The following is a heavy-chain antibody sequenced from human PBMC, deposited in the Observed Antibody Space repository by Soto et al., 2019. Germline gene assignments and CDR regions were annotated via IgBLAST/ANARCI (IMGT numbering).Heavy chain of an antibody. V-gene: IGHV3-23*01. Sequence: LSLSCAASGFTFSNYAMSWVRQAPGKGLEWVSSITGSGDYTYYADSVKGRFTISRDNSKNTLYLQMNSLRAEDTAVYYCAKARYYDSTGYLYYFDYWGQGTLVTVSS. D-gene: IGHD3-22*01. CDR1: GFTFSNYA. CDR2: ITGSGDYT. CDR3: AKARYYDSTGYLYYFDY. J-gene: IGHJ4*02.